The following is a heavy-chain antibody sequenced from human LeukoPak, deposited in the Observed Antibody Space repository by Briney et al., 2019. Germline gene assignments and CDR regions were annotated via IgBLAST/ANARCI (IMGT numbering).Heavy chain of an antibody. J-gene: IGHJ4*02. Sequence: GASVKVSCKVSGYTLTELSMHWLRQAPGKGLEWMGGFDPEDGETIYAQKFQGRVTMTEDTSTDTAYMELSSLRSEDTAVYYCATAYSSGWYVFDYWGQGTLVTVSS. CDR2: FDPEDGET. CDR1: GYTLTELS. D-gene: IGHD6-19*01. V-gene: IGHV1-24*01. CDR3: ATAYSSGWYVFDY.